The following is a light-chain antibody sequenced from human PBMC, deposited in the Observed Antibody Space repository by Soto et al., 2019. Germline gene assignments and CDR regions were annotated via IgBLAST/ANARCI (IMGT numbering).Light chain of an antibody. CDR2: EDS. V-gene: IGLV2-23*01. J-gene: IGLJ1*01. Sequence: QSALTQPASVSGSPGQSITICCTGTSSDVGGYNLVSWYQQHPGKAPKLMIFEDSKRPSGVSNRFSGSKSGNTASLTISGLLAEDEADYYCCSHAGSRSYVFGSGTKLTVL. CDR3: CSHAGSRSYV. CDR1: SSDVGGYNL.